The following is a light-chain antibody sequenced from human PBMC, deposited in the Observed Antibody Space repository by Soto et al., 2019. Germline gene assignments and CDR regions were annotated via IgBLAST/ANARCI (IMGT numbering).Light chain of an antibody. Sequence: EIMMTQSPATLSVPPGERATLSCRASQSIGSNLAWYQQKPGQAPRLLIHDAYTRATGIPVRFSGSGSGTEFTLTITSLQSEDFAVYYCQQYNNWPGYTFGQGTKLEIK. CDR1: QSIGSN. J-gene: IGKJ2*01. V-gene: IGKV3-15*01. CDR3: QQYNNWPGYT. CDR2: DAY.